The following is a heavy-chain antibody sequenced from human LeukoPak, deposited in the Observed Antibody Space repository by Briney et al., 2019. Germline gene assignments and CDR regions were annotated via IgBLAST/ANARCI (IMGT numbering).Heavy chain of an antibody. Sequence: PGGSLRLSCAASGFTFSDYYMSWIRQAPGKGLEWVSYISSSGSTIYYVDSVKGRFTISRDNAKNSLYLQMNSLRAEDTAVYYCARDRIVGATTPFDYWGQGTLVTVSS. J-gene: IGHJ4*02. CDR1: GFTFSDYY. CDR2: ISSSGSTI. D-gene: IGHD1-26*01. CDR3: ARDRIVGATTPFDY. V-gene: IGHV3-11*04.